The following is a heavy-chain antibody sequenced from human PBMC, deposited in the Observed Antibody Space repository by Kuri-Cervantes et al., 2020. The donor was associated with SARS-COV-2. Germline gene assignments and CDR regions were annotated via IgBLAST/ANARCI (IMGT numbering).Heavy chain of an antibody. CDR1: GGTFSSYA. CDR2: IIPILGIA. CDR3: ARVVGATKAGAFDI. J-gene: IGHJ3*02. D-gene: IGHD1-26*01. V-gene: IGHV1-69*04. Sequence: SVKVSCKASGGTFSSYAISWVRQAPGQGLEWMGRIIPILGIANYAQKFQGRVTITADESTSTAYMELSSLRSEDTAVYYCARVVGATKAGAFDIWGQGTMVTVSS.